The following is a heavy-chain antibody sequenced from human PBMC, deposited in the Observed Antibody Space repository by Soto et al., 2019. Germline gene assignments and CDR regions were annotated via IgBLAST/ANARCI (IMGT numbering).Heavy chain of an antibody. V-gene: IGHV1-69*06. CDR2: IIPIFGTA. J-gene: IGHJ4*02. CDR1: GGTFSSYA. D-gene: IGHD3-3*01. Sequence: ASVKVSCKASGGTFSSYAISWVRQAPGQGLEWMGGIIPIFGTANYAQKFQGRVTIAADKYRSTDYMGLSSLRSEDTAGYYCATTLITIFGVVIPQYFDYGGKGTLVTVSS. CDR3: ATTLITIFGVVIPQYFDY.